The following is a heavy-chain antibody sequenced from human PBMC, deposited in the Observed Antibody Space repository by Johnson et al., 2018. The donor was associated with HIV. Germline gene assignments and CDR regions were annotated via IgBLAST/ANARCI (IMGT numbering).Heavy chain of an antibody. J-gene: IGHJ3*01. D-gene: IGHD2-15*01. CDR1: GFTFSNSA. V-gene: IGHV3-30*04. CDR2: ISYVGTNE. Sequence: QVQLVESGGGVVQPGRSLRLSCAASGFTFSNSAMHWVRQAPGKGLEWVAVISYVGTNEYYADSVKGRFTISRDNAKNSLFLQMNSLRAEDTALYSCARVGVDDAFDFWGQGTMVTVSS. CDR3: ARVGVDDAFDF.